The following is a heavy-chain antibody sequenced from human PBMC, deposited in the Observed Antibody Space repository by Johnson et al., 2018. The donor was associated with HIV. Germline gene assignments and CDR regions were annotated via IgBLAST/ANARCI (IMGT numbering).Heavy chain of an antibody. V-gene: IGHV3-30-3*01. CDR2: ISSDGSNK. CDR3: ARGDNAAAGDAFDI. D-gene: IGHD6-13*01. CDR1: GFTFSSYA. Sequence: QVQVVESGGGVVQPGRSLRVSCAASGFTFSSYAMHWVRQAPGEGLEWVALISSDGSNKYYADYVKGRFSISRDNSTNTVYLQMNSLRAEDTAVYFCARGDNAAAGDAFDIWGQGTMVTVSS. J-gene: IGHJ3*02.